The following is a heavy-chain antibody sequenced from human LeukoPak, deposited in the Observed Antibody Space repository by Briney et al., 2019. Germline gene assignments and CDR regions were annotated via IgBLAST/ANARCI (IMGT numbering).Heavy chain of an antibody. J-gene: IGHJ6*02. CDR2: ISYDGSNK. Sequence: PGGSLRLSCAASGFTFSSYAMHWVRQAPGKGLEWVAVISYDGSNKYYADSVKGRFTISRDNSKNTLYLQMNSLRAEDTAVYYCAKDKVERLYYYYGMDVWGQGTTVTVSS. CDR1: GFTFSSYA. D-gene: IGHD1-26*01. V-gene: IGHV3-30-3*01. CDR3: AKDKVERLYYYYGMDV.